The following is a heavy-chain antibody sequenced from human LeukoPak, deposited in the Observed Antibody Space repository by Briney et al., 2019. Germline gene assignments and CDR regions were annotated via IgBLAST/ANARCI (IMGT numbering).Heavy chain of an antibody. Sequence: QSGGSLRLSCAASGFTFSSYGMHWVRQAPGKGLEWVAVIWYDGSNKYYAGSVKGRFTISRDNSKNTLYLQMNSLRAEDTAVYYCARDRGGDYVYYYYYMDVWGKGTTVTVSS. CDR1: GFTFSSYG. CDR3: ARDRGGDYVYYYYYMDV. D-gene: IGHD4-17*01. V-gene: IGHV3-33*01. J-gene: IGHJ6*03. CDR2: IWYDGSNK.